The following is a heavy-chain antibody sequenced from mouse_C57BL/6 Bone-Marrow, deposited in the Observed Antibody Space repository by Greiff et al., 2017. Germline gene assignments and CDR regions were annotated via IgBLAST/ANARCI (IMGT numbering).Heavy chain of an antibody. Sequence: EVMLVESGGDLVKPGGSLKLSCAASGFTFSSYGMSWVRQTPDKRLEWVATISSGGSYTYYPDSVKGRFTISRDNAKNTLYLQMSSLKSEDTAMYYCARRLRGFAYWGQGTLVTVSA. CDR3: ARRLRGFAY. V-gene: IGHV5-6*02. CDR2: ISSGGSYT. CDR1: GFTFSSYG. J-gene: IGHJ3*01. D-gene: IGHD1-1*01.